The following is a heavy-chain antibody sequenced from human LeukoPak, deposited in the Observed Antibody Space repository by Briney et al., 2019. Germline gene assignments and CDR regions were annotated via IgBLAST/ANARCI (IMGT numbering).Heavy chain of an antibody. D-gene: IGHD2-2*01. V-gene: IGHV4-34*01. J-gene: IGHJ4*02. CDR3: ARRGSTSCPRY. CDR1: GGSFSGYY. Sequence: SETLSLTCAVYGGSFSGYYWSWIRQPPGKGLEWIGEVNHSGSTNYNPSLKSRVTISVDTSKNQFSLKLSSVTAADTAVYYCARRGSTSCPRYWGQGTLVTVSS. CDR2: VNHSGST.